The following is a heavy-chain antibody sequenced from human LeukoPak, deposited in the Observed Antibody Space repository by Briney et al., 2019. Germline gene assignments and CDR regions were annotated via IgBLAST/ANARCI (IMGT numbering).Heavy chain of an antibody. CDR1: GFTFSSYG. D-gene: IGHD3-16*02. V-gene: IGHV3-30*18. CDR3: AKDSRDYVWGSYRFWYYFDY. J-gene: IGHJ4*02. Sequence: PGRSLRLSCAASGFTFSSYGMHWVRQAPGKGLEWVAVISYDGSNKYYADSVKGRFTISRDNSKNTLYLQMNSLRAEDTAVYYCAKDSRDYVWGSYRFWYYFDYWGQGTLVTVSS. CDR2: ISYDGSNK.